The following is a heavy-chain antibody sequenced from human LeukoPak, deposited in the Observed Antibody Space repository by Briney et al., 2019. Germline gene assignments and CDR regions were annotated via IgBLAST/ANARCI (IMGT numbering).Heavy chain of an antibody. Sequence: GGSLRLSCAASGFTFSSYAMHWVRQAPGKGLEWVAVISYDGSNKYYADSVKGRFTISRDNAKNTLYLQMNSLRAEDTAVYYCARDTSGYDWVVDYWGQGTLVTVSS. V-gene: IGHV3-30*04. D-gene: IGHD5-12*01. CDR1: GFTFSSYA. CDR3: ARDTSGYDWVVDY. CDR2: ISYDGSNK. J-gene: IGHJ4*02.